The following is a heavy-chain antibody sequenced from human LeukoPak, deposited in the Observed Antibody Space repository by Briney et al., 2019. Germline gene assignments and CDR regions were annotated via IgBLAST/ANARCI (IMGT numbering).Heavy chain of an antibody. V-gene: IGHV4-34*01. CDR2: INHSGST. Sequence: PSETLSLTCAVYGGSFSGYYWSWIRQPPGKGLEWIGEINHSGSTNYNPSLKSRVTISVDTSKNQFSLKLSSVTAADTAVYYCARRGLYYDFWSGYSGYFDYWGQGTLVTVSS. CDR3: ARRGLYYDFWSGYSGYFDY. D-gene: IGHD3-3*01. J-gene: IGHJ4*02. CDR1: GGSFSGYY.